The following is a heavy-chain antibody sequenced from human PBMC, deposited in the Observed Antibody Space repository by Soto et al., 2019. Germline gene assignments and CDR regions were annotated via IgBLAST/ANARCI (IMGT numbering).Heavy chain of an antibody. D-gene: IGHD5-12*01. V-gene: IGHV4-28*01. J-gene: IGHJ5*02. CDR3: AKGSGYDYSWFDT. Sequence: SSETLSLTCAVSGYSISSSNWWGWIRQPPGKGLEWIGYIYYSGSTYYNPSLKSRVTTSVNTSKNQFSMKLSSGTAIDTAVYYCAKGSGYDYSWFDTWGQGTLVTVTS. CDR1: GYSISSSNW. CDR2: IYYSGST.